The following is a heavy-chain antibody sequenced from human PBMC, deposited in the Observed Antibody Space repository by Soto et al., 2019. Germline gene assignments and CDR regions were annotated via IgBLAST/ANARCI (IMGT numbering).Heavy chain of an antibody. V-gene: IGHV3-48*02. CDR2: ISTTSSSI. CDR1: GFTFSSYS. CDR3: ARKGVAFDY. Sequence: GGSLRPSCAASGFTFSSYSMNWVRQAPGKGLEWISYISTTSSSICYADSVKGRFTISRDNAKNSLFLQMNSLRDEDTAVYYCARKGVAFDYWGQGALVTVSS. J-gene: IGHJ4*02. D-gene: IGHD3-3*01.